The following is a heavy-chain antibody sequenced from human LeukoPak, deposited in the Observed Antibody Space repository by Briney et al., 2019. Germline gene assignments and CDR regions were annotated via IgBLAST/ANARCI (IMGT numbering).Heavy chain of an antibody. Sequence: GGSLRLYCVASGFSFTGYWMTWVRQAPGKGLEWVARLHPDGSERNYVGSVEGRFTIFGDNAKSSLFLQMHSLRVEDTAVYYCARGGYSFDYLGQGTLVTVPS. J-gene: IGHJ4*02. CDR1: GFSFTGYW. V-gene: IGHV3-7*01. CDR3: ARGGYSFDY. CDR2: LHPDGSER. D-gene: IGHD5-12*01.